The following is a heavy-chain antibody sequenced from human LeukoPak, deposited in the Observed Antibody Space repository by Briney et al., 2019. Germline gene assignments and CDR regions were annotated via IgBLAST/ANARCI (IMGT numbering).Heavy chain of an antibody. CDR2: IGTSGGDT. J-gene: IGHJ4*02. Sequence: GGSLRLSCAVSGFTFSSYAMSWVRQAPGRGLEWVSTIGTSGGDTYYTDSVKGRFTISRDNSKNTLYLQMNSLTAEDTAVYYCAKRNYYLDYWGQGTLVTVSS. CDR1: GFTFSSYA. V-gene: IGHV3-23*01. CDR3: AKRNYYLDY.